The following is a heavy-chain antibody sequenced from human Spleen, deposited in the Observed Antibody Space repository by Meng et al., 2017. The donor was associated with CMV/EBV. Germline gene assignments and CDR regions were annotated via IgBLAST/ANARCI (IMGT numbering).Heavy chain of an antibody. D-gene: IGHD3-22*01. J-gene: IGHJ4*02. CDR3: ARGHYYDSSGYYVF. V-gene: IGHV1-8*03. CDR2: MNPNSGNT. Sequence: SGYTFTSYDINWVRQATGQGLEWMGWMNPNSGNTGYAQKFQGRVTITRNTSISTAYMELSSLRSEDTAVYYCARGHYYDSSGYYVFWGQGTLVTVSS. CDR1: GYTFTSYD.